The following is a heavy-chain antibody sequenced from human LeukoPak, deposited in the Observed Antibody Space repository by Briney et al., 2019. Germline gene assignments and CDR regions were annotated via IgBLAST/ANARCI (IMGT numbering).Heavy chain of an antibody. CDR2: IFDSGTTNYNPST. D-gene: IGHD5-12*01. J-gene: IGHJ4*02. CDR1: GGSIISYF. Sequence: RPSETLSLTCTVSGGSIISYFWSWIRQPQGRGPKWMGYIFDSGTTNYNPSTNYNPSLKSRVTVSLDTSKNHFSLKLSSVTAADTAVYFCARGGVTTIAQYDYWGQGILVTVSS. CDR3: ARGGVTTIAQYDY. V-gene: IGHV4-59*01.